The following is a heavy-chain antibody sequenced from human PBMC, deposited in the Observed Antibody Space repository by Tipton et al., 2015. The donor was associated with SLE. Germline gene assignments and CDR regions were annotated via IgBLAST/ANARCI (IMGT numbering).Heavy chain of an antibody. CDR3: ARVYGYDDYYYYVDV. V-gene: IGHV4-34*01. D-gene: IGHD5-12*01. CDR1: GGSFSGFY. J-gene: IGHJ6*03. CDR2: INHSGST. Sequence: TLSLTCAVYGGSFSGFYWSWTRQPPGKGLEWFGEINHSGSTNYVPSLKSRVTISVDTSKNQFSLKLSSVTSANTAVYYCARVYGYDDYYYYVDVWGKGTMVTNSS.